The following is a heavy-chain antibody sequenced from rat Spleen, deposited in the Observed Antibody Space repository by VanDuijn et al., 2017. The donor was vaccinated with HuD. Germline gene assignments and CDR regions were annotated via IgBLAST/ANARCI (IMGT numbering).Heavy chain of an antibody. V-gene: IGHV5-25*01. J-gene: IGHJ2*01. CDR2: ISPSGGST. CDR3: AREDSGPRFDY. CDR1: GFTFSHYA. D-gene: IGHD4-3*01. Sequence: EVQLVESGGGLVQPGRSLKLSCAASGFTFSHYAMAWVRQTPTKGLEWVASISPSGGSTYYRDSVKGRFTISRDNAQSTLYLQMGKLGSEDTAVYYCAREDSGPRFDYWGQGVMVTVSS.